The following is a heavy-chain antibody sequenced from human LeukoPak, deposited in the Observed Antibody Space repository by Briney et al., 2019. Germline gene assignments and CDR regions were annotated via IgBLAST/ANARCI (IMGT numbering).Heavy chain of an antibody. CDR1: GFTVSSNY. CDR3: ARDYSSGWYHYFDY. CDR2: IKQDGGEK. Sequence: GGSLRLSCAASGFTVSSNYMSWVRQAPGKGLEWVANIKQDGGEKYYVDSVKGRFTISRDNAKNSVHLQMNSLRAEDMAVYYCARDYSSGWYHYFDYWGQGTLVTVSS. V-gene: IGHV3-7*01. J-gene: IGHJ4*02. D-gene: IGHD6-19*01.